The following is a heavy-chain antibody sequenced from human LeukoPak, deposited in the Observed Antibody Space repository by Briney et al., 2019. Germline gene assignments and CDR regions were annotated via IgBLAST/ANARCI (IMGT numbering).Heavy chain of an antibody. CDR2: ITSDGSST. D-gene: IGHD1-26*01. V-gene: IGHV3-74*01. CDR3: ARDLRVGSPFDY. CDR1: GFAFSSYW. Sequence: GGSLRLSCAASGFAFSSYWMHWVRQAPGEGLVWVSRITSDGSSTSYADSVKGRFTISRDNAKNTLYLQTNSLRAEDTAVYYCARDLRVGSPFDYWGQGTLVTVSS. J-gene: IGHJ4*02.